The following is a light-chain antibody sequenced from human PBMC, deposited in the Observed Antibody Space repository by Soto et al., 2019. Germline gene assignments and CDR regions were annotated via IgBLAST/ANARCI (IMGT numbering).Light chain of an antibody. CDR1: QSVSGN. CDR3: QQYNNWPPLT. J-gene: IGKJ4*01. Sequence: EIVMTQSPATLSVSPGERATLSCRASQSVSGNLAWYQQKPGQAPRLLIYGASTRATGIPARFRGSGSGTEFTLSISSLQSEDFAVYYCQQYNNWPPLTFGGGTKVEIK. V-gene: IGKV3-15*01. CDR2: GAS.